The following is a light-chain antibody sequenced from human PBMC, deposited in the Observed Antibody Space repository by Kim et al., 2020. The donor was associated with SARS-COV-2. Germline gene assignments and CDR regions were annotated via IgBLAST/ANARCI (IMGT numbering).Light chain of an antibody. V-gene: IGKV3-15*01. CDR3: QQYNNWPPYT. CDR2: GAS. J-gene: IGKJ2*01. CDR1: QSVSSN. Sequence: EIVMTQSPVTLSVSPGERATLSCRASQSVSSNLAWYQQKPGQAPRLLIYGASTRATGIPARFSGSGSGTEFTLTISSLQSEDSAVYYCQQYNNWPPYTFGQGTKLEI.